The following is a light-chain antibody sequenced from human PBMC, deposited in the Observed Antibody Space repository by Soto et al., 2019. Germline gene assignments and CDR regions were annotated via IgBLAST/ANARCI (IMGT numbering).Light chain of an antibody. V-gene: IGLV1-44*01. CDR2: ADS. Sequence: QSVLTQPPSASGTPGQRVTTSCSGDISNIGTNSVHWYQHLPGTAPKLVIYADSQRPSGVPDRFSGSKSGTSASLAISGLQSEDDADYLCAAWDDNLNGPLFGNGTKLTVL. CDR1: ISNIGTNS. J-gene: IGLJ1*01. CDR3: AAWDDNLNGPL.